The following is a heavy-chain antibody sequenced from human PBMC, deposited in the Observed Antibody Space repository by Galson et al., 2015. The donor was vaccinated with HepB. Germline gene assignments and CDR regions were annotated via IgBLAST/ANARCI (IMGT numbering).Heavy chain of an antibody. V-gene: IGHV1-46*01. D-gene: IGHD3-3*01. CDR1: GYTFTSYY. CDR2: INPTGGST. CDR3: ARIQVTRDFWSGYFAFDI. J-gene: IGHJ3*02. Sequence: SVKVSCKASGYTFTSYYMHWVRQAPGQGLEWMGIINPTGGSTSYAQKFRGRVTMTRDTSTSTVYMELSSLRSEDTAMYYCARIQVTRDFWSGYFAFDIWGQGTVVTVSS.